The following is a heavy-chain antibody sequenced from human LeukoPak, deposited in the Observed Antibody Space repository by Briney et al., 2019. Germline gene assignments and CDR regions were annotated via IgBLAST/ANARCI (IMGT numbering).Heavy chain of an antibody. CDR1: GGSFSGYY. D-gene: IGHD2-15*01. J-gene: IGHJ4*02. Sequence: SETLSLTCAVYGGSFSGYYWSWIRQPPGKGLEWIGEINHSGSTNYNPSLKSRVTISGDTSKNQFSLKLSSVTAADTAVYYCARGLGYCSGGSCYGTNYFDYWGQGTLVTVSS. CDR3: ARGLGYCSGGSCYGTNYFDY. CDR2: INHSGST. V-gene: IGHV4-34*01.